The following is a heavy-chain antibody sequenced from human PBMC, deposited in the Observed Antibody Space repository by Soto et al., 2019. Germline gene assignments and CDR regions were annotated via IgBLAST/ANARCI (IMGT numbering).Heavy chain of an antibody. J-gene: IGHJ5*02. D-gene: IGHD3-10*01. CDR1: GYSFTSYW. CDR2: IYPGDSDT. V-gene: IGHV5-51*01. CDR3: ARQEVLLWFGEFRNWFDP. Sequence: GESLKISCKGSGYSFTSYWIGWVRQMPGKGLEWMGIIYPGDSDTRYSPSFQGQVTISADKSISTAYLQWSSLKASDTAMYYCARQEVLLWFGEFRNWFDPWGQGTLVTV.